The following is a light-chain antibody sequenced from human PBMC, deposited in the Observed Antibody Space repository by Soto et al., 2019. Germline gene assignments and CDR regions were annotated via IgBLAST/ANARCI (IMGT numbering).Light chain of an antibody. CDR1: SSDVGGYNV. CDR3: CSDADSSVI. J-gene: IGLJ2*01. V-gene: IGLV2-23*01. CDR2: EGS. Sequence: QPVLTQPASVSGSPGQSITISCTGTSSDVGGYNVVSWYQQHPGKAPKLMIYEGSKRPSGVSDRFSGSKSGNTASLTISGLQAEDEADYFCCSDADSSVIFGGGTKLTVL.